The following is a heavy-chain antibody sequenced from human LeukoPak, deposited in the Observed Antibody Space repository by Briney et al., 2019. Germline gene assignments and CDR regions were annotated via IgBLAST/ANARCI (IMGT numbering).Heavy chain of an antibody. V-gene: IGHV3-21*01. D-gene: IGHD2-8*02. CDR1: GFTFSSYS. CDR2: ISSSSNNI. Sequence: PGGSLRLSCAASGFTFSSYSMNWVRQAPGKGLQWVSSISSSSNNIYYADSVKGRFTISRDNAKNSLYLQMNSLRAEDTAVYYCARDRVVYAPRRNWFDPWGQGTLVTVSS. J-gene: IGHJ5*02. CDR3: ARDRVVYAPRRNWFDP.